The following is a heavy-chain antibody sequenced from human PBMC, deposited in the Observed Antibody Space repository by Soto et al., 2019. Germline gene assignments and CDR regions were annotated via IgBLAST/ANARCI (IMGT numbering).Heavy chain of an antibody. D-gene: IGHD1-7*01. J-gene: IGHJ4*02. CDR1: ALSFSTSW. V-gene: IGHV3-74*01. CDR3: ATAVNYRVDN. CDR2: INPDGRTI. Sequence: GRSLRLSCAASALSFSTSWMHWVRQAPGEGLVWVSRINPDGRTIDYADSVKGRFTISRDNAKNTLYLQMNILRVVDKAVYFCATAVNYRVDNWGLGTLVTV.